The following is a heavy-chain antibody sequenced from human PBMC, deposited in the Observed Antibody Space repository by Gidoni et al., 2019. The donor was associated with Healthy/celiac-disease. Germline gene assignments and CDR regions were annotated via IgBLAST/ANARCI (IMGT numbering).Heavy chain of an antibody. CDR1: GGSISSSSYY. V-gene: IGHV4-39*01. D-gene: IGHD3-10*01. CDR2: IYYSGST. Sequence: QLQLQESGPGLVKPSETLSLTCTVSGGSISSSSYYWGWIRQPPGKGLEWIGSIYYSGSTYYNPSLKSRVTISVDTSKNQFSLKLSSVTAADTAVYYCARHPFYGLAKYYFDYWGQGTLVTVSS. CDR3: ARHPFYGLAKYYFDY. J-gene: IGHJ4*02.